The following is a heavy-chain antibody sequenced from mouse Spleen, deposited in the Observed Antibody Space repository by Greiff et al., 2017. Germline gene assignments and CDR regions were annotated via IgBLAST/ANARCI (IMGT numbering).Heavy chain of an antibody. D-gene: IGHD2-1*01. CDR2: ISDGGSCT. CDR3: ARDAALLKPFAY. CDR1: GFTFSDYY. V-gene: IGHV5-4*02. Sequence: EVKLVESGGGLVKPGGSLKLSCAASGFTFSDYYMYWVRQTPEKRLEWVATISDGGSCTYYPDSVKGRFTISRDNAKNNLYLQMSSLKSEDTAMYYCARDAALLKPFAYWGQGTLVTVSA. J-gene: IGHJ3*01.